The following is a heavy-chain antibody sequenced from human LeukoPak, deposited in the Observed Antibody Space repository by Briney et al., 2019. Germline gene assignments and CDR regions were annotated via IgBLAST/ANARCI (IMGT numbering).Heavy chain of an antibody. CDR1: GFTFSSYA. V-gene: IGHV3-23*01. CDR3: ARVDSSSGY. CDR2: ISGSGGST. D-gene: IGHD6-13*01. J-gene: IGHJ4*02. Sequence: GGSLRLSCAASGFTFSSYAMSWVRQAPGKGLEWVSGISGSGGSTYYADSVKGRFTISRDNAKNSLYLQMNSLRAEDTAVYYCARVDSSSGYWGQGTLVTVSS.